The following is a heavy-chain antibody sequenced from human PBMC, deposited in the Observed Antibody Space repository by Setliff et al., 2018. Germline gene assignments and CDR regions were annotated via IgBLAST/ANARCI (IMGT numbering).Heavy chain of an antibody. CDR2: ISAYNGNT. D-gene: IGHD2-15*01. Sequence: ASVKVSCKASGYSFTIYGISWVRQAPGQGLEWMGWISAYNGNTNYAQKLQGRVTMTTDTSTRTSYMELRSLRPDDTAVYYCARSPSVLGIVYLDPWGQGTLVTVSS. CDR3: ARSPSVLGIVYLDP. J-gene: IGHJ5*02. V-gene: IGHV1-18*01. CDR1: GYSFTIYG.